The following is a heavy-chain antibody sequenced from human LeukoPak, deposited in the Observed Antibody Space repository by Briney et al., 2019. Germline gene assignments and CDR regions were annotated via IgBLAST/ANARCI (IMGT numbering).Heavy chain of an antibody. CDR3: ARVGDYGDYYFDY. Sequence: PGGSLRLSCAASGFTFSNYAMHWVRQAPGKGLEWVAVISYDGSNKYYADSVKGRFTISRDNSKNTLYLQMNSLRAEDTAVYYCARVGDYGDYYFDYWGQGTLVTVSS. CDR2: ISYDGSNK. J-gene: IGHJ4*02. CDR1: GFTFSNYA. D-gene: IGHD4-17*01. V-gene: IGHV3-30*04.